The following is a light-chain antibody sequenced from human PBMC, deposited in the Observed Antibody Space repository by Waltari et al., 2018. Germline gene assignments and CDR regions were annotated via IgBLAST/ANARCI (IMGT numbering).Light chain of an antibody. CDR2: KIS. CDR3: QRYNSYPLYT. V-gene: IGKV1-5*01. CDR1: QSIDYW. J-gene: IGKJ2*01. Sequence: DIQLTQSPSSLFASVGDRVTIKCRASQSIDYWLAWYQQRPGKAPKLLIHKISTLQSGVPSRFSGSGSGTEFTLTIASLQPDDFATYYCQRYNSYPLYTFGQGTRVEIK.